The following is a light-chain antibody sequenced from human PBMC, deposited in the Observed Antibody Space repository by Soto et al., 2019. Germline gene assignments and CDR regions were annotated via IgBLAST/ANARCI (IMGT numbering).Light chain of an antibody. Sequence: EIVLTQSPGTLSLSPGERATLSCRASQSVSRSYLAWYQQKPGQAPRLLIYGASRRATGIPDRFSGSGSGTDFNLTISSLEHEDIAVYYCQQYGSSPPWTFGQGTKVEIK. V-gene: IGKV3-20*01. CDR2: GAS. CDR1: QSVSRSY. J-gene: IGKJ1*01. CDR3: QQYGSSPPWT.